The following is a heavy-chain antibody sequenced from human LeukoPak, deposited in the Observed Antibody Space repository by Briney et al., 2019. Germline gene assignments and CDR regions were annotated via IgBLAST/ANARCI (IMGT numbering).Heavy chain of an antibody. CDR1: GYTFTSYA. CDR3: ARELADTAMVPVYYGMDV. J-gene: IGHJ6*02. V-gene: IGHV1-69*04. CDR2: IIPILGIA. Sequence: SVKVSCKASGYTFTSYAISWVRQAPGQGLEWMGRIIPILGIANYAQKFQGRVTITADKSTSAAYMELSSLRSEDTAVYYCARELADTAMVPVYYGMDVWGQGTTVTVSS. D-gene: IGHD5-18*01.